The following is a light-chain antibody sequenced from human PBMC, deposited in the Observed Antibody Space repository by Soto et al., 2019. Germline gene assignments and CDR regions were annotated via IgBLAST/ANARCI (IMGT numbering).Light chain of an antibody. CDR1: SSDVGSYNL. Sequence: QSVLTQPASVSGSPGQSITISCTGTSSDVGSYNLVSWYQQHPGKAPKLMIYEGSKRPSGVSNRFSGSKSGNTASLTIFGFQAEDEADYYCCSYAGSSPLYFFGTGTKVTVL. CDR3: CSYAGSSPLYF. V-gene: IGLV2-23*01. CDR2: EGS. J-gene: IGLJ1*01.